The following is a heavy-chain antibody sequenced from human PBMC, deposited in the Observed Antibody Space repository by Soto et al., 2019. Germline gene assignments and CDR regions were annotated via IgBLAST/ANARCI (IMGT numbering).Heavy chain of an antibody. V-gene: IGHV3-21*01. J-gene: IGHJ6*02. CDR1: GFTFSSYS. CDR3: ARDLKRLTIFGVAPSSYYYYGMDV. Sequence: GGSLRLSCAASGFTFSSYSMNWVRQAPGKGLEWVSSISSSSSYIYYADSVKGRFTISRDNAKNSLYLQMNSLRAEDTAVYYCARDLKRLTIFGVAPSSYYYYGMDVWGQGTTVTVSS. CDR2: ISSSSSYI. D-gene: IGHD3-3*01.